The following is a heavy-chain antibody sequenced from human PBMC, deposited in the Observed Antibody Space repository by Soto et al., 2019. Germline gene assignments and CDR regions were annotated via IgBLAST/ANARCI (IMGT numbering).Heavy chain of an antibody. V-gene: IGHV4-30-2*01. D-gene: IGHD4-17*01. CDR2: IYHSGST. Sequence: QLQLQESGSGLVKPSQTLSLTCAVSGGSISSGGYSWSWIRQPPGKGLEWIGYIYHSGSTYYNPSPSFRVTISVDRSTNHFSLTLSSVTAADTAVYSCASAPTTVTTIAYWGPGTLVPVSS. CDR3: ASAPTTVTTIAY. J-gene: IGHJ4*02. CDR1: GGSISSGGYS.